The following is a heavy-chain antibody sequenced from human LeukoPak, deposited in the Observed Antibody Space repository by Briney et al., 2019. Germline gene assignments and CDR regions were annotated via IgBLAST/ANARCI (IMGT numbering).Heavy chain of an antibody. Sequence: ASVKVSCKTSGGTFSSEAFIWVRQAPGQGLEWMGGIIPIFGRADYAQKFQDIVTITADESTSTVYMEPSSLRSEDTAVYYCARGETILNWFDPWGQGTLVTVS. CDR3: ARGETILNWFDP. CDR2: IIPIFGRA. CDR1: GGTFSSEA. V-gene: IGHV1-69*13. D-gene: IGHD1-1*01. J-gene: IGHJ5*02.